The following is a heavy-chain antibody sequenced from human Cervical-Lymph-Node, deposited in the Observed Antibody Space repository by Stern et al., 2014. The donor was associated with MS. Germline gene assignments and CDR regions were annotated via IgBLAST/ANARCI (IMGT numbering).Heavy chain of an antibody. Sequence: EMQLVESGGALVQPGGSLRVSCAGAGFTLSDAWMTWVRQAPGKGLEWVGRIKSKTDGGTTDYAEPVKDRFTISRDDSKNTLYLQMNRLKNEDTAVYYCTTVMLRGVTRFDPWGQGTLVTVSS. J-gene: IGHJ5*02. D-gene: IGHD3-10*01. CDR1: GFTLSDAW. CDR2: IKSKTDGGTT. CDR3: TTVMLRGVTRFDP. V-gene: IGHV3-15*02.